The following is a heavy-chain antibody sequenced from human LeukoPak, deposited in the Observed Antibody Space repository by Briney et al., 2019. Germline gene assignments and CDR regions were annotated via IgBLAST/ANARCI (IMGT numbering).Heavy chain of an antibody. Sequence: PSETLSLTCTVSGGSISSYYWGWIRQPPGMGLEWIGSIYYTGNTYYNASLKSQVSISIDTSKNQFSLKLTSVTAADTAVYYCARQTGSGLFILPGGQGTLVTVSS. CDR1: GGSISSYY. D-gene: IGHD3/OR15-3a*01. V-gene: IGHV4-39*01. J-gene: IGHJ4*02. CDR3: ARQTGSGLFILP. CDR2: IYYTGNT.